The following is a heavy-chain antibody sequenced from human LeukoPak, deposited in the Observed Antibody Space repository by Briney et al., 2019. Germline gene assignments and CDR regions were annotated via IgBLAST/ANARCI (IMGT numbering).Heavy chain of an antibody. CDR1: GGSINSYY. V-gene: IGHV4-59*01. Sequence: SETLSLTCTVSGGSINSYYWSWIRQPPGKGLEWVGHIYYLGSTNYNPSLKSRVTISIDTSKNYFSLKLNSVIAADTAVYYCARDRPGSYWYFDLWGRGTLVTVSS. CDR3: ARDRPGSYWYFDL. D-gene: IGHD3-10*01. J-gene: IGHJ2*01. CDR2: IYYLGST.